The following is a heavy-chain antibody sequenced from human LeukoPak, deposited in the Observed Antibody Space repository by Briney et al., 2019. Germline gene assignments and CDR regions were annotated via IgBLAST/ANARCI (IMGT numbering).Heavy chain of an antibody. CDR2: LGRSGEYK. CDR1: GFRFTDYS. J-gene: IGHJ6*02. CDR3: VKDRPCETCMPMDA. Sequence: GGSLRLSCAASGFRFTDYSMSWVRQAPGKGREGVAGLGRSGEYKYYADSAKGRFTISRDNSKDTVSLQMNSLRAEDSAIYFCVKDRPCETCMPMDAWGQGTTVTVSS. D-gene: IGHD2-2*01. V-gene: IGHV3-23*01.